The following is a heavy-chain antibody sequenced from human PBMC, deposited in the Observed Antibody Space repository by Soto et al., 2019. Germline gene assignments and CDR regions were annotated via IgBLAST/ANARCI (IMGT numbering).Heavy chain of an antibody. CDR1: GFTFTSYA. CDR2: ISGGGGST. Sequence: GGSLRLSCAASGFTFTSYAMSWVRQAPGKGLEWVSVISGGGGSTNYAASVKGRFTISRDNSKNTLYLQMNSLRAEDTAVYHCAKGSWEGLVRCPFDYWGQGILVTVSS. J-gene: IGHJ4*02. V-gene: IGHV3-23*01. D-gene: IGHD1-26*01. CDR3: AKGSWEGLVRCPFDY.